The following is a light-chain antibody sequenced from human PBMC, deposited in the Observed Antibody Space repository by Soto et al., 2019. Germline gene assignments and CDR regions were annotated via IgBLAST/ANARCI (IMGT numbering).Light chain of an antibody. V-gene: IGKV3-11*01. CDR2: DAS. J-gene: IGKJ5*01. Sequence: EIVLTQSPATLSLSPGERATLSCRASQSISNYLAWYQQKPGQAPRLLIYDASNRATDIPARFSGSGSGTDFTLTISSLDPEDSAVYYCHQRSNWPPITFGQGTRLEIK. CDR3: HQRSNWPPIT. CDR1: QSISNY.